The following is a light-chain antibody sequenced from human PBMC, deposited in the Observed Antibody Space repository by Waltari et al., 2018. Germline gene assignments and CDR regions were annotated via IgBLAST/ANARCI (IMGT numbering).Light chain of an antibody. Sequence: DIVMTQSLESLAVSLGERATINCTSSHSLLYSANNENYLAWYQQKPGQPPNLLIYWASTRESGVPDRFSGGGSGTEFTLTISSLQAEDVALYYCQQYYNTPPTFGPGTKVDIK. V-gene: IGKV4-1*01. CDR2: WAS. CDR3: QQYYNTPPT. J-gene: IGKJ3*01. CDR1: HSLLYSANNENY.